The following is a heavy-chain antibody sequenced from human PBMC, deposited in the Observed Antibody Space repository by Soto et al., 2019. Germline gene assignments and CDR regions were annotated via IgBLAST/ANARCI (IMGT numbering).Heavy chain of an antibody. V-gene: IGHV4-30-4*01. CDR3: ARVRYNWNYAHAWFDP. J-gene: IGHJ5*02. CDR1: GGSISSGDYY. CDR2: IYYSGST. Sequence: SETLSLTCTVSGGSISSGDYYGSWIRKPPGKGLEWIGYIYYSGSTYYNPSLKSRVTISVDTSKNQFSLKLSSVTAADTAVYYCARVRYNWNYAHAWFDPWGQGTLVTVSS. D-gene: IGHD1-7*01.